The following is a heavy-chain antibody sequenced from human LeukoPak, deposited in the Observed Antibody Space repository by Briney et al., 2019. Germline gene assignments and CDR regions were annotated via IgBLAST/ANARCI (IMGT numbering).Heavy chain of an antibody. V-gene: IGHV1-8*01. CDR2: INPNSGGT. CDR3: ARTYSSSWSYCDS. D-gene: IGHD6-13*01. CDR1: GYTFTSYD. Sequence: ASVKVSCKASGYTFTSYDINWVRQATGQGLEWMGWINPNSGGTNYAQKFQGRVTMTRDTSTSAVYMELSSLTSEDTAMYYCARTYSSSWSYCDSWGQGTLVTVSS. J-gene: IGHJ4*02.